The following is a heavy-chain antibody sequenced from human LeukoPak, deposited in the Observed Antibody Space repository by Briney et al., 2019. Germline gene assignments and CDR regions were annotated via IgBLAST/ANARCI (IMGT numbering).Heavy chain of an antibody. J-gene: IGHJ5*02. CDR2: IYISGST. CDR3: ARDKALWFGESPPWGNWFDP. CDR1: GGSISSYY. D-gene: IGHD3-10*01. V-gene: IGHV4-4*07. Sequence: SETLSLTCTVSGGSISSYYWSWIRQPAGKGLEWIGRIYISGSTNYNPSLKSRVTMSVDTSKNQFSLKLSSVTAADTAVYYCARDKALWFGESPPWGNWFDPWGQGTLVTVSS.